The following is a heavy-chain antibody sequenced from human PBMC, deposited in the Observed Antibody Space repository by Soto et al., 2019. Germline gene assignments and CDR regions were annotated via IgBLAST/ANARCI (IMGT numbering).Heavy chain of an antibody. V-gene: IGHV3-23*01. CDR3: ARGGGIAVAGTHLDY. J-gene: IGHJ4*02. D-gene: IGHD6-19*01. Sequence: EVQLLESGGGLVQPGGSLRLSCAASGFTFSSYAMSWVRQAPGKGLEWVSGIGGSGAGTNYADSVKGRFTISRDNSKNTLYRQMSSLRAEDTRVYYCARGGGIAVAGTHLDYWGQGTLVTVSS. CDR1: GFTFSSYA. CDR2: IGGSGAGT.